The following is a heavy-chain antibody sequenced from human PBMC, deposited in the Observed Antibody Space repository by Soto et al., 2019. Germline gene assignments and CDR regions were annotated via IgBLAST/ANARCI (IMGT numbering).Heavy chain of an antibody. J-gene: IGHJ4*02. D-gene: IGHD3-16*01. CDR1: GFTFSSYS. Sequence: PGGSLRLSCAASGFTFSSYSMNWVRQAPGKGLEWVSSISSSSSYIYYADSVKGRFTISRDNAKNSLYLQMNSLRAEDTAVYYCAREPHSYIRSWRPDYWGQGTLVTVSS. V-gene: IGHV3-21*01. CDR3: AREPHSYIRSWRPDY. CDR2: ISSSSSYI.